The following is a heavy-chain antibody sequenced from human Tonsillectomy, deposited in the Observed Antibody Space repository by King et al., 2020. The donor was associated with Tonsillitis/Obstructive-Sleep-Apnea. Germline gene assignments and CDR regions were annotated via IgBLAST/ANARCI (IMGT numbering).Heavy chain of an antibody. J-gene: IGHJ4*02. CDR3: AVAVRRLPITQHNDTNSLDLRINRLRAADTTAFYCAATGTIGLPGYLDY. D-gene: IGHD2-15*01. CDR2: IKQDGSEK. Sequence: VQLVESGGGLVQPGGSLRLSCASSGFAFSNYCMSWVRQAPGKGLERVANIKQDGSEKYYVDSVKGRFTISRDNAKNSLYLKMNRLRSGDTAGFYCAVAVRRLPITQHNDTNSLDLRINRLRAADTTAFYCAATGTIGLPGYLDYWGQGTLVTVSS. V-gene: IGHV3-7*03. CDR1: GFAFSNYC.